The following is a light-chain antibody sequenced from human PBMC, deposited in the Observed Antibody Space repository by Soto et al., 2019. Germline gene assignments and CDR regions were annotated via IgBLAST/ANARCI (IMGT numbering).Light chain of an antibody. V-gene: IGLV2-23*02. CDR3: GSSEAYSHFDVV. CDR1: SSDVGSYNL. J-gene: IGLJ2*01. Sequence: QSALTQPASVSGSPGQSITISCTGTSSDVGSYNLVSWYQQHPGKAPKLMIYEVSKRPSGVSNRFSGSKSGNTASLTISDPDAEHHVFDYWGSSEAYSHFDVVF. CDR2: EVS.